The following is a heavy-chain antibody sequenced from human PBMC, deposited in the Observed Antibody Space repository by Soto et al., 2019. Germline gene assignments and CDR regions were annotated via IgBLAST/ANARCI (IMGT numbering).Heavy chain of an antibody. CDR2: MNPNSGNT. J-gene: IGHJ5*02. CDR3: ARGITIFGVVDP. D-gene: IGHD3-3*01. V-gene: IGHV1-8*01. CDR1: GYTFTSYD. Sequence: QVQLVQSGAEVKKPGASVKVSCKASGYTFTSYDINWVRQATGQGLEWMGWMNPNSGNTGYAQKFQGRVTMTRNTSIRTAYLELSSLRSEHTAVYYCARGITIFGVVDPGGQGTLVTVSS.